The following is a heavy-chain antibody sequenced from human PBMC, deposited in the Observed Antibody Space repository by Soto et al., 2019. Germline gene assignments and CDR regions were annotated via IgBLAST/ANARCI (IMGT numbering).Heavy chain of an antibody. Sequence: PGESLQLSCKVSGYTFSSDWIGWVLQMPGKGLEWTGTIYPGDSDTRYSPSFQGQVTISTDKSISTAYLQWSSLKASDTAMYFCARLSGYSPYLGMDVWGQGTTVTVSS. J-gene: IGHJ6*02. CDR3: ARLSGYSPYLGMDV. D-gene: IGHD6-13*01. V-gene: IGHV5-51*01. CDR1: GYTFSSDW. CDR2: IYPGDSDT.